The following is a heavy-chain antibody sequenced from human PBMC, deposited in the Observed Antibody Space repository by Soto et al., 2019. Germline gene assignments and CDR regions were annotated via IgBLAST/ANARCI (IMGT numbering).Heavy chain of an antibody. V-gene: IGHV3-23*01. CDR1: GFTFSSYA. CDR2: ISGSGGST. D-gene: IGHD1-26*01. Sequence: PGGSLRLSCAASGFTFSSYAMSWVRQAPGKGLEWVSAISGSGGSTYYADSVKGRFTISRDNSKNTLYLQMNSLRAEDTAVYYCQRKGEWELLARSDYWGQGTLVTVSS. J-gene: IGHJ4*02. CDR3: QRKGEWELLARSDY.